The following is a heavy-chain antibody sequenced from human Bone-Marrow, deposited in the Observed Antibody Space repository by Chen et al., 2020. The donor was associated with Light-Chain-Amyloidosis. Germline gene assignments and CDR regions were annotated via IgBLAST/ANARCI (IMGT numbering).Heavy chain of an antibody. D-gene: IGHD1-1*01. V-gene: IGHV3-23*01. CDR3: AKWDWNTNYFDD. Sequence: EVQLLESGGGLVQPGGSLRLSCAATGFTFSSQPMSWVRQAQGKGLEWVSGISDRGSNTYYADSMEGRFTVSRDNSKNTLHLQMNSLGAEDTAVYYCAKWDWNTNYFDDWGQGTLVTISS. J-gene: IGHJ4*02. CDR1: GFTFSSQP. CDR2: ISDRGSNT.